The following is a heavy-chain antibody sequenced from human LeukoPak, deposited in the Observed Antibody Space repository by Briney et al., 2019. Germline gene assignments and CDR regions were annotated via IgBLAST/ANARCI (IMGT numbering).Heavy chain of an antibody. CDR3: ASVGYYYDSSGYLRPDY. Sequence: GGSLRLSCEASGFTFSSYSMNWVRQAPGKGLEWVSSISSSSSYIYYADSVKGRFTISRDNAKNSLYLQMNSLRAEDTAVYYCASVGYYYDSSGYLRPDYWGQGTLVTVSS. V-gene: IGHV3-21*01. CDR2: ISSSSSYI. J-gene: IGHJ4*02. CDR1: GFTFSSYS. D-gene: IGHD3-22*01.